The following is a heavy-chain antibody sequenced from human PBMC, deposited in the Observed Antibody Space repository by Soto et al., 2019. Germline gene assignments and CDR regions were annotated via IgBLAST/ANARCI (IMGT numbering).Heavy chain of an antibody. Sequence: GASVKVSCKASGGTFSSYAISWVRQAPGQGLEWMGGIIPIFGTANYAQKFQGRVTITADESTSTAYMELSSLRSEDTAVYYCARDQFPPVGMDVWGQGTTVTVSS. CDR2: IIPIFGTA. V-gene: IGHV1-69*13. CDR1: GGTFSSYA. J-gene: IGHJ6*02. CDR3: ARDQFPPVGMDV.